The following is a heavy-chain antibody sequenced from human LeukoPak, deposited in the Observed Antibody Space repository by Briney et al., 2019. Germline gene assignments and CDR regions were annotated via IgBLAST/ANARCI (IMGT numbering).Heavy chain of an antibody. CDR3: ARAGYYDSSGPQDI. V-gene: IGHV4-61*05. Sequence: SETLSLTCTVSGGSISGSSYYWGWIRQPPGKGLEWIGYIYYSGSTNYNPSLKSRVTISVDTSKNQFSLKLSSVTAADTAVYYCARAGYYDSSGPQDIWGQGTLVTVSS. CDR1: GGSISGSSYY. CDR2: IYYSGST. J-gene: IGHJ4*02. D-gene: IGHD3-22*01.